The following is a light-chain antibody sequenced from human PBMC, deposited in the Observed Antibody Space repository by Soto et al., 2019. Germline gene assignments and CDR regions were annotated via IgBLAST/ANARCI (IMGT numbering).Light chain of an antibody. CDR1: SSDVGGYNC. CDR3: CSYAGSYTV. V-gene: IGLV2-11*01. Sequence: QSAPTQPRSVSRSPGQSVTISCTGTSSDVGGYNCVSWYQQHPGKAPKLMIYDVSKRPSGVPDRFSGSKSGNTASLTISGLQAEDKADYYCCSYAGSYTVFGGGTKLTFL. CDR2: DVS. J-gene: IGLJ2*01.